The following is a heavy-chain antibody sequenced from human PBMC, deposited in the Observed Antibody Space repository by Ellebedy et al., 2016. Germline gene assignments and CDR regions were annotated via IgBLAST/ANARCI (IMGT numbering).Heavy chain of an antibody. CDR2: IYYSGST. Sequence: SETLSLXCTVSGGSISSGDYYWSWIRQPPGKGLEWIGYIYYSGSTYYNPSLKSRVTISVDTSKNQFSLKLSSVTAADTAVYYCARVDGWGSYRPFDYWGQGTLVTVSS. J-gene: IGHJ4*02. CDR1: GGSISSGDYY. D-gene: IGHD3-16*02. CDR3: ARVDGWGSYRPFDY. V-gene: IGHV4-30-4*01.